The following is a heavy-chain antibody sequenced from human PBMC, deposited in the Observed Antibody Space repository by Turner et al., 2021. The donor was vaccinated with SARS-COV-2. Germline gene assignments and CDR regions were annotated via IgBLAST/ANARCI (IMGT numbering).Heavy chain of an antibody. V-gene: IGHV4-39*01. D-gene: IGHD3-10*01. CDR1: GGSISSSSYY. J-gene: IGHJ4*02. CDR3: ARQGSGSYYAVPHY. Sequence: QLQLQESGPGLVKPSETPSLTCTVSGGSISSSSYYWGWIRQPPGKGLEWIGSIYYSGSTYYNPSLKSRVTISVDTSKNQFSLKLSSVTAADTAVYYCARQGSGSYYAVPHYWGQGTLVTVSS. CDR2: IYYSGST.